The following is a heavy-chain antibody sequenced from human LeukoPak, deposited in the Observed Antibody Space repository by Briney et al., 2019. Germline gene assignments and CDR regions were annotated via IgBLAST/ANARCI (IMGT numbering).Heavy chain of an antibody. CDR3: AADHLHYDSSGSKEN. Sequence: SVKVSCKASGFTFTSSAVQWVRQARGQRLEWIGWIVVGSGNTNYAQKFQERVTITRDMSTSTAYMELSSLRSEDTAVYYRAADHLHYDSSGSKENWGQGTLVTVSS. J-gene: IGHJ4*02. D-gene: IGHD3-22*01. CDR1: GFTFTSSA. V-gene: IGHV1-58*01. CDR2: IVVGSGNT.